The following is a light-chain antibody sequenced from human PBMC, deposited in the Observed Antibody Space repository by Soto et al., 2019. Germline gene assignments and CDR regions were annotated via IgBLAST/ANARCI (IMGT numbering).Light chain of an antibody. CDR1: QSVSSSY. J-gene: IGKJ1*01. CDR2: GAS. Sequence: IVLTQSPGTLSLAPGERATLSCRASQSVSSSYLAWYQQKPGQAPRLLIYGASSRATGIPDRFSGSGSGTDFTLTISRLEPEDFAVYYCQQYGSSPRTFGQGPKVHIK. V-gene: IGKV3-20*01. CDR3: QQYGSSPRT.